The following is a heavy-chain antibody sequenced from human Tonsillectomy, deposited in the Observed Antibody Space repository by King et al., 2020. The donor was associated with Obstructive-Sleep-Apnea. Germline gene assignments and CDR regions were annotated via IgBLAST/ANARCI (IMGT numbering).Heavy chain of an antibody. CDR1: GFTFSSFG. V-gene: IGHV3-30*02. CDR2: IEYDGSYE. Sequence: VQLVESGGGVVQPGGSLRLSCAASGFTFSSFGMHGVRQAPGKGLEWLSFIEYDGSYEYYADSVKGRFTISRDNSKNALYLQMNSLRAEETAVFYCAKEGYYDSSGMGADAFDIWGQGTMVTVSS. D-gene: IGHD3-22*01. CDR3: AKEGYYDSSGMGADAFDI. J-gene: IGHJ3*02.